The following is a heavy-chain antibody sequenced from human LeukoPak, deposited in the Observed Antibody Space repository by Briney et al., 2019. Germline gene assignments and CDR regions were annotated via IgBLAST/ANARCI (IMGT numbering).Heavy chain of an antibody. V-gene: IGHV4-59*08. J-gene: IGHJ4*02. D-gene: IGHD3-10*01. Sequence: SETLSLTCTVSGGSISSYYWSWIRQPPGKGLEWIGYIYYSGSTNYNPSLKSRVTISVDTSKNQFSLKLSSVTAADTAVYYCARHSKGFRITIVRGVTHVRFDDWGQGTLATVSS. CDR2: IYYSGST. CDR1: GGSISSYY. CDR3: ARHSKGFRITIVRGVTHVRFDD.